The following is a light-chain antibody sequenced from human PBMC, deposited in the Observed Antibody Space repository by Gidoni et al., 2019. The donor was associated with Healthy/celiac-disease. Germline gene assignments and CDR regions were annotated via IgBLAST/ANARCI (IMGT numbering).Light chain of an antibody. J-gene: IGKJ2*01. CDR2: DAS. CDR3: QQYDNLPLT. CDR1: QAISNY. V-gene: IGKV1-33*01. Sequence: DIHMPQSPSSLSASVGDRVTITCQASQAISNYLNWYQQKPGKAPKLLIYDASNLETGVPSRFSGSGSGTEFTFTISSLQPEDIATYYCQQYDNLPLTFGQGTKLEIK.